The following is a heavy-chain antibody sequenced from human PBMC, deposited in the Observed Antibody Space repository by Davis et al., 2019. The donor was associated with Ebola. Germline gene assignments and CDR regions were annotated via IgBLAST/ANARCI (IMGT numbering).Heavy chain of an antibody. J-gene: IGHJ3*02. CDR2: ISSSSSYI. Sequence: GESLKISCAASGFTFSSYSMNWVRQAPGKGLEWVSSISSSSSYIYYADSVKGRFTISRDNAKNSLYLQMNSLRAEDTAVYYCARGRVVRWNFDAFDIWGQGTMVTVSS. CDR1: GFTFSSYS. D-gene: IGHD1-7*01. V-gene: IGHV3-21*01. CDR3: ARGRVVRWNFDAFDI.